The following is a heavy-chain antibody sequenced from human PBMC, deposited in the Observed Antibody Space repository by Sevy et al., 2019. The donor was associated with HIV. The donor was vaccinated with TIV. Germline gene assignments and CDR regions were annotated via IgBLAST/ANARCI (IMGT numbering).Heavy chain of an antibody. Sequence: GGSLRLSCTASGFTVSSNYMSWVRQAPGKGLEWVSVIYSAGSSYYADSVKGRFTISRDNSKNTLYLQMNSLRAEDTAVYYCARSPGGFGELPSDYWGQGTLVTVSS. J-gene: IGHJ4*02. D-gene: IGHD3-10*01. CDR2: IYSAGSS. V-gene: IGHV3-53*01. CDR3: ARSPGGFGELPSDY. CDR1: GFTVSSNY.